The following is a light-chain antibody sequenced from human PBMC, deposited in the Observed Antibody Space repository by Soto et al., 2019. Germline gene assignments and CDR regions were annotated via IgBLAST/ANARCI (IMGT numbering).Light chain of an antibody. CDR1: QRISSY. Sequence: DLQMTQSPSSLSASVGDRVTIPCRASQRISSYLNWYQQKPGKAPKLLIYGASSLQSGVPSRFSGSGSGTDFTLTISSLHPEDFATYYCQQSFMTPHTFGQGTKVEIK. CDR3: QQSFMTPHT. J-gene: IGKJ1*01. V-gene: IGKV1-39*01. CDR2: GAS.